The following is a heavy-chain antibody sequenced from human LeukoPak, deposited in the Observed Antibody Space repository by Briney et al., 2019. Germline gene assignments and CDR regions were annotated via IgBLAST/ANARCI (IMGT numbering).Heavy chain of an antibody. CDR3: ARRDIVVVPAAIIGAFDI. J-gene: IGHJ3*02. CDR2: IHWNGGRT. Sequence: SGGSLRLSCAASGFTFDNYGINWVRQAPGKGLEWVSRIHWNGGRTGYADSVKGRFTISRDNAKNSLYLQMNSLRAEDTALYYCARRDIVVVPAAIIGAFDIWGQGTMVTVSS. V-gene: IGHV3-20*04. D-gene: IGHD2-2*02. CDR1: GFTFDNYG.